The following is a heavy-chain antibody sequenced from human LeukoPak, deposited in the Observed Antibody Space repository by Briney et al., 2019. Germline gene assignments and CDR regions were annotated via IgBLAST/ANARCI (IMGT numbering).Heavy chain of an antibody. Sequence: SETLSLTCSVSGGSISSTTDYWGWIRQPPGKGLEWIGTFYYDGSTYYNPSLKSRVTISVDTSKNQFSLKLSSVTAADTAVYYCARGHGELDYWGQGTLVTVSS. CDR1: GGSISSTTDY. D-gene: IGHD4-17*01. CDR3: ARGHGELDY. CDR2: FYYDGST. V-gene: IGHV4-39*07. J-gene: IGHJ4*02.